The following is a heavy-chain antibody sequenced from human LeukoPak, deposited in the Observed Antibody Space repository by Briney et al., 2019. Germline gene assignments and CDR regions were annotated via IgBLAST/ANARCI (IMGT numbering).Heavy chain of an antibody. CDR2: INPNSDGT. CDR3: ARGYCSSTSCRIDNWFDP. J-gene: IGHJ5*02. Sequence: ASVKVSCKASGYTFTGYYMHWVRQAPGQGLEWMGWINPNSDGTNYAQKFQGRVTMTRDTSITTAYMELSRLRSDDTAVYYCARGYCSSTSCRIDNWFDPWGQGTLVTVSS. V-gene: IGHV1-2*02. CDR1: GYTFTGYY. D-gene: IGHD2-2*01.